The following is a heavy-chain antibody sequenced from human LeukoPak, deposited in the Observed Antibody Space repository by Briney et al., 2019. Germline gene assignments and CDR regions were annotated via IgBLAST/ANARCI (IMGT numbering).Heavy chain of an antibody. J-gene: IGHJ4*02. CDR2: IIPIFGTA. V-gene: IGHV1-69*13. Sequence: SVKVSCKASGGTFSSYAISWVRQAPGQGLEWMGGIIPIFGTANYAQKFQGRVTITADESTSTAYMELSSLRSEDTAVYYCARAWDIVLMVSTGDLGYWGQGTPVTVSS. CDR3: ARAWDIVLMVSTGDLGY. D-gene: IGHD2-8*01. CDR1: GGTFSSYA.